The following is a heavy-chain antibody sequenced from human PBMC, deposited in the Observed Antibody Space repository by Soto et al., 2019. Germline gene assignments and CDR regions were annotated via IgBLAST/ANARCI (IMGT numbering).Heavy chain of an antibody. Sequence: SETLSLTCTVSGGSISSYYWSWIRQPPGKGLEWIGYIYYSGSTNYNPSLKSRVTISVDTSKNQFSLKLSSVTAADTAVYYCARGPYYDILTGYLFWFDPWGQGTLVTVSS. CDR3: ARGPYYDILTGYLFWFDP. J-gene: IGHJ5*02. CDR2: IYYSGST. D-gene: IGHD3-9*01. CDR1: GGSISSYY. V-gene: IGHV4-59*01.